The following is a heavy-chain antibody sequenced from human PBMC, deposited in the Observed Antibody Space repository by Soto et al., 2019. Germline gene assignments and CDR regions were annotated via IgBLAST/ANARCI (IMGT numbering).Heavy chain of an antibody. J-gene: IGHJ4*02. CDR1: GYTFTSYG. CDR3: ARERNNLLGATEHALDY. D-gene: IGHD1-26*01. Sequence: ASVKVSCKASGYTFTSYGISWVRQAPGQGLEWMGWISAYNGNTNYSQKPQGRVTMTTDTSTSTAYMELRSLRSDDTAVYYWARERNNLLGATEHALDYWGQGTLVTVSS. CDR2: ISAYNGNT. V-gene: IGHV1-18*04.